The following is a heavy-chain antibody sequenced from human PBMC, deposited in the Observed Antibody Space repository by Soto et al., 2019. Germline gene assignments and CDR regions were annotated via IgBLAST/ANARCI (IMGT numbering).Heavy chain of an antibody. CDR1: GFTFGSYG. CDR2: ISYDGSNK. D-gene: IGHD3-10*01. Sequence: QVQLVESGGGVVQPGRSLRLSCAASGFTFGSYGMHWVRQAPGKGLEWVAVISYDGSNKYYADSVKGRFTISRDNSKNTLYLQMNSLRAEDTAVYYCATPLGSGSSAGEIDYWGQGTLVTVSS. V-gene: IGHV3-30*03. CDR3: ATPLGSGSSAGEIDY. J-gene: IGHJ4*02.